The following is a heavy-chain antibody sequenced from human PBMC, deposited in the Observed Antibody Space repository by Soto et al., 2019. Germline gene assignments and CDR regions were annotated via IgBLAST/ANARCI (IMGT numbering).Heavy chain of an antibody. Sequence: PWVSLRLSCVAAGFMLSSNSIHWVRQAPGKGLEYVSVISSFGGSTYYANSVKGRFTISRDNSKNTLYLQMGSLRAEDMAVYYCARTSGYAFDYWGQGTLVSVSS. CDR3: ARTSGYAFDY. D-gene: IGHD5-12*01. CDR1: GFMLSSNS. J-gene: IGHJ4*02. V-gene: IGHV3-64*01. CDR2: ISSFGGST.